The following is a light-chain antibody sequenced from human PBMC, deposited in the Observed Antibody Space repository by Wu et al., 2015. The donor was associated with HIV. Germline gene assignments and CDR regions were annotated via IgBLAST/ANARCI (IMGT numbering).Light chain of an antibody. CDR2: GAS. J-gene: IGKJ4*01. CDR1: KSVSSN. Sequence: TQSPSSLSVSPGERVTLSCRASKSVSSNLAWYQQKPGQAPRLLIYGASTRATGIPARFSGSGSETEFTLTISSLQPEDSAVYYCQQSRTFGGGTKVEIK. V-gene: IGKV3-15*01. CDR3: QQSRT.